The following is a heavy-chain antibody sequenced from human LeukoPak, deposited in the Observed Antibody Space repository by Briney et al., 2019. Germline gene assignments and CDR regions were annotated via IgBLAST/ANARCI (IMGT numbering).Heavy chain of an antibody. CDR2: INPNSGGT. D-gene: IGHD6-13*01. Sequence: GASVKVSCKASGYTFTGYYMHWVRQAPGQGLEWMGWINPNSGGTKYAQKFQGRVTMTRDTSISTAYMELSRLRSDDTAVYYCARGKSSSWYGDYYYGMDVWGQGTTVTVSS. J-gene: IGHJ6*02. CDR1: GYTFTGYY. V-gene: IGHV1-2*02. CDR3: ARGKSSSWYGDYYYGMDV.